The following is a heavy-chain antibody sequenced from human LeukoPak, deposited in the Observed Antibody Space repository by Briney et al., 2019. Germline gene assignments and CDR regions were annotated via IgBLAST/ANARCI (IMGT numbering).Heavy chain of an antibody. CDR1: GYTFTGYY. J-gene: IGHJ4*02. CDR3: ARAPRLAVPENY. CDR2: INPNSGGT. V-gene: IGHV1-2*02. Sequence: ASVKLSFKSSGYTFTGYYMHWVRQAPGQGLELIGFINPNSGGTNYSQKFQGRVTMTRDTSISTAYMELSSLRSDDTAVYYCARAPRLAVPENYWGKGTLVTVSS. D-gene: IGHD1-14*01.